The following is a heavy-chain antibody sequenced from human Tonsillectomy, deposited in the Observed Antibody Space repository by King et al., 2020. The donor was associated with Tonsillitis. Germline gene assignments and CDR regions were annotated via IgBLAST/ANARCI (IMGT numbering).Heavy chain of an antibody. CDR3: ARGIAVTPKDYYYYMDV. Sequence: QVQLVESGGGVVQPGWSLRLSCAASGFTFSSYGMHWVRQAPGKGLEWVAVIWYDGSNKYYADSVKGRFTISRDNSKNTLYLQMNSLRAEDTAVYYCARGIAVTPKDYYYYMDVWGKGTTVTVSS. J-gene: IGHJ6*03. V-gene: IGHV3-33*08. D-gene: IGHD4-17*01. CDR2: IWYDGSNK. CDR1: GFTFSSYG.